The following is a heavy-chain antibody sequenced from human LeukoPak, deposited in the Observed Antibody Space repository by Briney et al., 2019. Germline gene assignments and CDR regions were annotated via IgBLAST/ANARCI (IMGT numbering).Heavy chain of an antibody. CDR3: ARERDSSSWIYYYYYYYMDV. CDR1: GFTFSSYA. Sequence: PGGSLRLSCAASGFTFSSYAMSWVRQAPGKGLEWVANIRQDGSEKYYVDSVKGRFTISRDNAKNSLYLQMNSLRAEDTAVYYCARERDSSSWIYYYYYYYMDVWGKGTTVTVSS. J-gene: IGHJ6*03. D-gene: IGHD6-13*01. CDR2: IRQDGSEK. V-gene: IGHV3-7*01.